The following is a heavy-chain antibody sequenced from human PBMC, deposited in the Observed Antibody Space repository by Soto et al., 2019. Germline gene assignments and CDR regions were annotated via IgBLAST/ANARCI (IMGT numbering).Heavy chain of an antibody. J-gene: IGHJ4*02. CDR3: ATSRTFDY. D-gene: IGHD6-13*01. V-gene: IGHV3-7*01. CDR2: IKQDGSEK. CDR1: GFSFTTYV. Sequence: GGSLRLSCAASGFSFTTYVMNWVRQAPGKGLEWVANIKQDGSEKYYVDSVKGRFTISRDNAKNSLYLQMNSLRAEDTAVYYCATSRTFDYWGQGTLVTVSS.